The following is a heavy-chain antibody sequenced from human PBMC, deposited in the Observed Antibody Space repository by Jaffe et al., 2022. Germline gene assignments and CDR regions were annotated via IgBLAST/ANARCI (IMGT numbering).Heavy chain of an antibody. D-gene: IGHD6-19*01. CDR1: GGTFSSYT. CDR3: ARESGYSSGWYVD. Sequence: QVQLVQSGAEVKKPGSSVKVSCKASGGTFSSYTISWVRQAPGQGLEWMGRIIPILGIANYAQKFQGRVTITADKSTSTAYMELSSLRSEDTAVYYCARESGYSSGWYVDWGQGTLVTVSS. J-gene: IGHJ4*02. V-gene: IGHV1-69*08. CDR2: IIPILGIA.